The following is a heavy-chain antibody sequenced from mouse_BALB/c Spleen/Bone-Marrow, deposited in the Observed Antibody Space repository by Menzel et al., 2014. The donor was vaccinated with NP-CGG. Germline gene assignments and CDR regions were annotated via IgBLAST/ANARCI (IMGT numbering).Heavy chain of an antibody. CDR3: ARSYYDYGGFPY. CDR2: IYPGNSDT. CDR1: GYSFTRYW. Sequence: VQLQQPGTVLARPGASVKMSCKASGYSFTRYWMHWVKQRPGQGLEWIGVIYPGNSDTIYNQKFKGKAKLTAVTSASTAYMELSSLTNEDSAVYYCARSYYDYGGFPYWGQETLVTVSA. D-gene: IGHD2-4*01. V-gene: IGHV1-5*01. J-gene: IGHJ3*01.